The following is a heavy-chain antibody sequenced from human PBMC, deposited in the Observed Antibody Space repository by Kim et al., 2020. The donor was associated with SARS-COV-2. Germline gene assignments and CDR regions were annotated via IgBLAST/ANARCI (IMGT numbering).Heavy chain of an antibody. CDR3: ARDDTSTRSFDP. V-gene: IGHV1-69*13. CDR1: GGTFSSYA. Sequence: SVKVSCKASGGTFSSYAISWVRQAPGQGLEWMGGIIPIFGTANYAQKFQGRVTITADESTSTAYMELSSLRSEDTAVYYCARDDTSTRSFDPWGQGTLVTVSS. CDR2: IIPIFGTA. J-gene: IGHJ5*02. D-gene: IGHD4-17*01.